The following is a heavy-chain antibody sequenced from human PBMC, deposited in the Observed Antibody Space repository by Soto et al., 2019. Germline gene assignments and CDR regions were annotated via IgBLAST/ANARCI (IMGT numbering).Heavy chain of an antibody. Sequence: PGESLKISCKGSEYSFTTYWIGWVRQMPGKGLEWMGFIYPGDSDTRYSPYFQGQVTISADKSISTAYLQWTSLKASDTAIYYCVRQGGTPSDVVGLDVWGQGTTVTVSS. D-gene: IGHD2-15*01. CDR1: EYSFTTYW. J-gene: IGHJ6*02. CDR3: VRQGGTPSDVVGLDV. CDR2: IYPGDSDT. V-gene: IGHV5-51*01.